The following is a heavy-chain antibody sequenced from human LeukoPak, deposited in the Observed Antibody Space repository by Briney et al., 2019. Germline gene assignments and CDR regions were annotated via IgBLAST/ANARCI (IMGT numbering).Heavy chain of an antibody. CDR1: GYSFTSYW. CDR3: ARPFGEAVETTRGGVDY. CDR2: IYPGDSDT. V-gene: IGHV5-51*01. D-gene: IGHD3-10*01. Sequence: AGESLKISCKGSGYSFTSYWIGWVRQMPGKGLEWMGIIYPGDSDTRYSPSFQGQVTISADKSISTAYLQWSSLKASDTAMYYCARPFGEAVETTRGGVDYWGQGTLVTVTS. J-gene: IGHJ4*02.